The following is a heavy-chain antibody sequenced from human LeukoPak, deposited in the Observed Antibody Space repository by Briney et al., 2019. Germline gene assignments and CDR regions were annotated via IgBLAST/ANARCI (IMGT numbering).Heavy chain of an antibody. CDR3: AKGLGDYDDFRLGF. CDR1: IFSSSTFG. V-gene: IGHV3-30*02. CDR2: IPYDGSDK. Sequence: PGGSLRLSCAASIFSSSTFGFHWVRQAPGKGLEWVAFIPYDGSDKYYADSVKGRFTVSRDNSKNTLYLHMNSLRVEDTAVYYCAKGLGDYDDFRLGFWGQGTLVTVSS. D-gene: IGHD4-17*01. J-gene: IGHJ4*02.